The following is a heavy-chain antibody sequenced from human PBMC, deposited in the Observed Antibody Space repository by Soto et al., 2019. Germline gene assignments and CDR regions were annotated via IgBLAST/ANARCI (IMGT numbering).Heavy chain of an antibody. V-gene: IGHV4-59*08. D-gene: IGHD6-13*01. CDR2: IYYSGST. Sequence: SETLSLTCTVSGGSISSYYWSWIRQPPGKGLEWIGYIYYSGSTNYNPSLKSRVTISVDTSKNQFSLKLSSVTAADTAVYYCARHVGYPADVWGKGTTVTVSS. J-gene: IGHJ6*04. CDR3: ARHVGYPADV. CDR1: GGSISSYY.